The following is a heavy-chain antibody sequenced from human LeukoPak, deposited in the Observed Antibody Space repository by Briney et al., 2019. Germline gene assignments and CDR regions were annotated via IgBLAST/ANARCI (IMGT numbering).Heavy chain of an antibody. CDR2: IYYSGYT. CDR1: GGSISNYY. Sequence: ASETLSLTCTVSGGSISNYYWSWIRQPPGKGLEWIGYIYYSGYTNYNPSLRSRVTISVDTSKNHFSLKLSSVTAADTAVYYCARRSRDAFDFWGQGTMVTVSS. J-gene: IGHJ3*01. CDR3: ARRSRDAFDF. V-gene: IGHV4-59*01.